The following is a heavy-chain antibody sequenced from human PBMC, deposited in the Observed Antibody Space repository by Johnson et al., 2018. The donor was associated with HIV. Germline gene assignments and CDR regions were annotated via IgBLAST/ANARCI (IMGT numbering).Heavy chain of an antibody. CDR2: ISYDGINK. Sequence: QVQLVESGGGVVQSGRSLRLSCAASGFTFSSYAMHWVRQAPGKGLEWVAVISYDGINKYYADSVKGRITISRDNSKNTLYLQMNSLRVEDTAVYYCASTGLITYVGAFDIWGQGTMVTVFS. D-gene: IGHD1-26*01. J-gene: IGHJ3*02. CDR3: ASTGLITYVGAFDI. CDR1: GFTFSSYA. V-gene: IGHV3-30-3*01.